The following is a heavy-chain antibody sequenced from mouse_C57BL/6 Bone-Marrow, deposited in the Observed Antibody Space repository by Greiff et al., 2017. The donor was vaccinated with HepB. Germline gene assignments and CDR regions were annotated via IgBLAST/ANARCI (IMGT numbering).Heavy chain of an antibody. CDR3: ARRGLYYYGSSDGSYYAMDY. CDR1: GYTFTSYW. J-gene: IGHJ4*01. V-gene: IGHV1-50*01. Sequence: QVQLQQPGAELVKPGASVKLSCKASGYTFTSYWMQWVKQRPGQGLEWIGEIDPSDSYTNYNQKFKGKATLTVDTSSSTAYMQLSRLTSEDSAVYYCARRGLYYYGSSDGSYYAMDYWGQGTSVTVSS. D-gene: IGHD1-1*01. CDR2: IDPSDSYT.